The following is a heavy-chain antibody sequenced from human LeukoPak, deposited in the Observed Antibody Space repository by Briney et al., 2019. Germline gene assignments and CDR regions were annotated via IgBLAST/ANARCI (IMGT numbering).Heavy chain of an antibody. Sequence: PGRSLRLSCAASGFTFSSYAMHWVRQAPGRGLEWVAHISYDGNTKYHADSVKGRFTISRDNSKNTLYLQMNSLRIEDTAVYYCARDHSLDYGSWFDPWGQGTLVTVSS. D-gene: IGHD4-17*01. CDR2: ISYDGNTK. J-gene: IGHJ5*02. CDR1: GFTFSSYA. V-gene: IGHV3-30-3*01. CDR3: ARDHSLDYGSWFDP.